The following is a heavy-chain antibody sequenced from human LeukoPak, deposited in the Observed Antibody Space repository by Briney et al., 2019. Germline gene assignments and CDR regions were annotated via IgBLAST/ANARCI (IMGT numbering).Heavy chain of an antibody. J-gene: IGHJ6*03. CDR3: AREGIGWFGELVSRSHMDV. D-gene: IGHD3-10*01. Sequence: GASVKVSCKASGYTFTSYGISWVRQAPGQRLEWMGWISAYNGNTNYAQKLQGRVTMTTDTSTSTAYMELRSLRSDDTAVYYCAREGIGWFGELVSRSHMDVWGKGTTVTVSS. CDR1: GYTFTSYG. V-gene: IGHV1-18*01. CDR2: ISAYNGNT.